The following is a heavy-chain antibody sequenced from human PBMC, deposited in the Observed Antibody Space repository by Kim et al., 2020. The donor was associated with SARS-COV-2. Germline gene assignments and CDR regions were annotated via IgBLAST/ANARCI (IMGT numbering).Heavy chain of an antibody. J-gene: IGHJ4*02. V-gene: IGHV3-30*02. CDR3: AKDRLLWFGEFGYFDY. Sequence: SVKGRFTISRDNAKNTLYLQRNSLRAEDTAVYYCAKDRLLWFGEFGYFDYWGQGTLVTVSS. D-gene: IGHD3-10*01.